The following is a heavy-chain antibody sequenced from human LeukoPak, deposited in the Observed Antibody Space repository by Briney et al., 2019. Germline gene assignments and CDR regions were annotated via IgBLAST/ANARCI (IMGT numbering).Heavy chain of an antibody. Sequence: PETLSLTRAVYGGSFCGYYWSWIRQPPGKGLEWVGEINHSGSTNYNPSLQSRATIPVDTSKNQFSLKPSSVTAADTAVYYCGRDPYVCGSYRYRFDYWGQGTLVTVSS. V-gene: IGHV4-34*01. J-gene: IGHJ4*02. CDR1: GGSFCGYY. CDR2: INHSGST. CDR3: GRDPYVCGSYRYRFDY. D-gene: IGHD3-16*02.